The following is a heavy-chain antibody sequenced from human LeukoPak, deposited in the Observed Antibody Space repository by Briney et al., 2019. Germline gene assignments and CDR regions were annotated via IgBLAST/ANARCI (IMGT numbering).Heavy chain of an antibody. Sequence: SETLSLTCAVSGGSISSYYWSWIRQPAGKGLEWIGYIYYSGSTNYNPSLKSRVTISVDTSKNQFSLKLSSVTAADTAVYYCAGSGRIAVAGREELKAFDIWGQGTMVTVSS. V-gene: IGHV4-59*08. CDR2: IYYSGST. J-gene: IGHJ3*02. D-gene: IGHD6-19*01. CDR1: GGSISSYY. CDR3: AGSGRIAVAGREELKAFDI.